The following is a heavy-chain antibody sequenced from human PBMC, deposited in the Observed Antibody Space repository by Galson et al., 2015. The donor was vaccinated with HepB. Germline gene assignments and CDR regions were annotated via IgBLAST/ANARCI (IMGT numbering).Heavy chain of an antibody. D-gene: IGHD2-21*02. V-gene: IGHV3-15*07. CDR3: TRVSAYCGGDCPFDY. J-gene: IGHJ4*02. Sequence: SLRLSCAASGFTFSNAWMNWVRQAPGKGLEWVGRIKSKTDGGTTDYAASVKGRFTISRDDSKSIAYLQMNSLKTEDTAVYYCTRVSAYCGGDCPFDYWGQGTLVTVSS. CDR1: GFTFSNAW. CDR2: IKSKTDGGTT.